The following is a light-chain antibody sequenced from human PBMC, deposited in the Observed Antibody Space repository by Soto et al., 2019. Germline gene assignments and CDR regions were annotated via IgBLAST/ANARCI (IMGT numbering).Light chain of an antibody. CDR3: SSYAGSNNWV. Sequence: QSALTQPPSAPGSPGQSVTISCTGTSSDVGGYNYVSWYQQHPGKAPKLMIYEVSKRPSGVPDRCSGSKSGNTASLTVSALQAEDEADYYCSSYAGSNNWVFGGGTKLTVL. V-gene: IGLV2-8*01. CDR1: SSDVGGYNY. CDR2: EVS. J-gene: IGLJ3*02.